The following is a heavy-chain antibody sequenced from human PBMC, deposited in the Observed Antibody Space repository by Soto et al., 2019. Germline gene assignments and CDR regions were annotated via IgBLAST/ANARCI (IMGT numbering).Heavy chain of an antibody. V-gene: IGHV4-31*11. Sequence: SETLSLTCAVSGGSISSLGYYWSWIRHDPGKGLEWIGHIFHSGNMDYNPSLQSRVTMSVDTSKNQFSLKLSSVTAADTAVYYCAREERFSHWLDPWGQGTLVTVSS. CDR3: AREERFSHWLDP. CDR1: GGSISSLGYY. CDR2: IFHSGNM. J-gene: IGHJ5*02.